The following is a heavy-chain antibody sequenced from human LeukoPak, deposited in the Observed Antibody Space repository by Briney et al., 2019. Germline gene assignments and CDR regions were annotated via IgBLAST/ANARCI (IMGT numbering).Heavy chain of an antibody. Sequence: GGSLRLSCTASGVTFTGSVMTWVRQAPGEGLEWVSSIAGNGIKTYYADSVKGRFTISRDNAKNTLYLQMNSPRAEDTAVYYCARDLLDSAYYDSSGLDCWGQGTLVTVSS. D-gene: IGHD3-22*01. CDR1: GVTFTGSV. J-gene: IGHJ4*02. V-gene: IGHV3-23*01. CDR2: IAGNGIKT. CDR3: ARDLLDSAYYDSSGLDC.